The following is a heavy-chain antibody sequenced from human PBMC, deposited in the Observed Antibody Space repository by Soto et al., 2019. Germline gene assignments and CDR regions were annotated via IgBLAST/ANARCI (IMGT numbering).Heavy chain of an antibody. Sequence: PGGSLRLSCAASGFTFSISAMSWVRQAPGKGLEWVSFISGSGRGTNYADSVKGRFTISRDNAKNTLYLQMNSLRAEDTAVYYCANDLDGYNFGPLYXWGQGTLVTVSX. CDR2: ISGSGRGT. J-gene: IGHJ4*02. CDR3: ANDLDGYNFGPLYX. V-gene: IGHV3-23*01. CDR1: GFTFSISA. D-gene: IGHD1-1*01.